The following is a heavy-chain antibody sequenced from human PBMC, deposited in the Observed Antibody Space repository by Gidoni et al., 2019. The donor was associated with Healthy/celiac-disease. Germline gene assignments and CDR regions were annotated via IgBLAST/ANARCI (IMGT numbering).Heavy chain of an antibody. CDR1: GFSLSTSGVG. V-gene: IGHV2-5*01. D-gene: IGHD3-9*01. CDR2: IYWNDDK. CDR3: AHSLSGSSDILTGYSLGSSEYYFDY. J-gene: IGHJ4*02. Sequence: QITLKESGPTLVKPTQTLTLTCTFSGFSLSTSGVGVGWIRQPPGKALEWLALIYWNDDKRYSPSLKSRLTITKDTSKNQVVLTMTNMDPVDTATYYCAHSLSGSSDILTGYSLGSSEYYFDYWGQGTLVTVSS.